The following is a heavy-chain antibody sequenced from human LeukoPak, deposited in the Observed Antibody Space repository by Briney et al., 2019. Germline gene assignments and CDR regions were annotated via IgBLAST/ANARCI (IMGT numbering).Heavy chain of an antibody. CDR2: MNPNSGNT. CDR3: ARDGGSGSSRYYYYYYYMDV. CDR1: GYTFTSYD. Sequence: ASVKVSCKASGYTFTSYDINWVRQATGQGLEWMGWMNPNSGNTGYAQKFQGRVTMTRNTSISTAYMELSSLRSEDTAVYYCARDGGSGSSRYYYYYYYMDVWGKGTTVTVSS. D-gene: IGHD3-10*01. J-gene: IGHJ6*03. V-gene: IGHV1-8*01.